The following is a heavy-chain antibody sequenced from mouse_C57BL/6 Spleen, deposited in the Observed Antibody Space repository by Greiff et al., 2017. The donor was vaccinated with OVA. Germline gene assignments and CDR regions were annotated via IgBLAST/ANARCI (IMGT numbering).Heavy chain of an antibody. CDR1: GYTFTSSW. V-gene: IGHV1-64*01. J-gene: IGHJ3*01. CDR3: ARGQLRPWFAY. CDR2: IHPNSGST. D-gene: IGHD3-2*02. Sequence: QVQLQQPGAELVKPGASVKLSCKASGYTFTSSWMHWVKQRPGQGLEWIGMIHPNSGSTNYNEKFKSKATLTVDKSSSTAYMQLSSLTAEDSAVYYCARGQLRPWFAYWGQGTLVTVSA.